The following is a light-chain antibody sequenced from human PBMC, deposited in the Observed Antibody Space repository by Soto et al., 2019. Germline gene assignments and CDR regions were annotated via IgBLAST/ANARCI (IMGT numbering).Light chain of an antibody. CDR3: QQYNSYSIT. Sequence: DIQMTQSPSTLSASVGDRVTITCRASQSIGSLLAWYQQKPGRAPKLLIYAASSLESGVPSRFSGSGSGTEFTLTISSLQPDDFATYYCQQYNSYSITFGQGTRLEIK. J-gene: IGKJ5*01. CDR1: QSIGSL. CDR2: AAS. V-gene: IGKV1-5*01.